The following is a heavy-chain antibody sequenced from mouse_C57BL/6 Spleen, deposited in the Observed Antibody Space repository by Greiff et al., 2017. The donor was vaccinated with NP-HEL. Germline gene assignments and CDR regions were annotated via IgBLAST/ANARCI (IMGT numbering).Heavy chain of an antibody. D-gene: IGHD1-1*01. CDR3: ARGDYYGSSPWFAY. CDR1: GYTFTDYN. Sequence: EVQLQQSGPELVKPGASVKIPCKASGYTFTDYNMDWVKQSHGKSLEWIGDINPNNGGTIYNQKFKGKATLTVDKSSSTAYMELRSLTSEDTAVYYCARGDYYGSSPWFAYWGQGTLFTVSA. CDR2: INPNNGGT. V-gene: IGHV1-18*01. J-gene: IGHJ3*01.